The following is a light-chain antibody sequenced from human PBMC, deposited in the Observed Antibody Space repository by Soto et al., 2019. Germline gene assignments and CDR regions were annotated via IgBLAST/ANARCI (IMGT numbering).Light chain of an antibody. CDR1: SSDVGTYNY. Sequence: QSALTQPASVSGSPGQPITISCTGTSSDVGTYNYVSWYQQHPGKAPKLMIYEVNNRPSGVSNRFSGAKSGNTASLTISGLQAEDEADYYCSSYTSSSTLVFGGGTKLTVL. V-gene: IGLV2-14*01. CDR3: SSYTSSSTLV. J-gene: IGLJ2*01. CDR2: EVN.